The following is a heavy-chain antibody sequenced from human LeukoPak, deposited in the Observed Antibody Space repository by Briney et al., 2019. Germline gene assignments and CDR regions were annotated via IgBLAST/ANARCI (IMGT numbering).Heavy chain of an antibody. V-gene: IGHV4-34*01. CDR3: ARDGRGGSGTYYFDY. CDR2: IDHSGYT. J-gene: IGHJ4*02. D-gene: IGHD3-10*01. CDR1: GGSFSAYY. Sequence: SETLSLTCAVYGGSFSAYYWSWFRQPPGKGLEWIGEIDHSGYTNYNPSLKSRVTISVDKSKNQFSLKLSSVTAADTAVYYCARDGRGGSGTYYFDYWGQGTLVTVSS.